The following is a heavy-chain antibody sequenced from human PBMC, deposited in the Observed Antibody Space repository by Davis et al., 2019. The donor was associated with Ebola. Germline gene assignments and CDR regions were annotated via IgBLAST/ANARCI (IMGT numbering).Heavy chain of an antibody. CDR2: IYYSGST. CDR3: ARDHKAAAGNFDY. CDR1: GGSISSYY. Sequence: SETLSLTCTVSGGSISSYYWSWIRQPPGKGLEWIGYIYYSGSTNYNPSLKSRVTISVDTSKNQFSLKLSSVTAADTAVYYCARDHKAAAGNFDYWGQGTLVTVSS. D-gene: IGHD6-13*01. J-gene: IGHJ4*02. V-gene: IGHV4-59*01.